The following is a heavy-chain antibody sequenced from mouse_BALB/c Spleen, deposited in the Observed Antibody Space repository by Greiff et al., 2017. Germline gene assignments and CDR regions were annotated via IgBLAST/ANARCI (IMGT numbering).Heavy chain of an antibody. J-gene: IGHJ4*01. CDR1: GFTFSSFG. CDR3: ARSPFTTATTGYAMDY. Sequence: EVHLVESGGGLVQPGGSRKLSCAASGFTFSSFGMHWVRQAPEKGLEWVAYISSGSSTIYYADTVKGRFTISRDNPKNTLFLQMTSLRSEDTAMYYCARSPFTTATTGYAMDYWGQGTSVTVSS. CDR2: ISSGSSTI. V-gene: IGHV5-17*02. D-gene: IGHD1-2*01.